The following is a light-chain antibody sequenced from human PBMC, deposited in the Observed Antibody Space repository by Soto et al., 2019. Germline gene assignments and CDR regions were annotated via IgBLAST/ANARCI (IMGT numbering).Light chain of an antibody. CDR1: QSVSSN. Sequence: LSVSPGERATLSCRASQSVSSNLAWYQQKHGQAPRLLIYGESTRATGIPARFSGSGSGTEFTLTISSLQSEDFAVYYCQQYNNLPPPLGKGNKV. V-gene: IGKV3-15*01. J-gene: IGKJ1*01. CDR3: QQYNNLPPP. CDR2: GES.